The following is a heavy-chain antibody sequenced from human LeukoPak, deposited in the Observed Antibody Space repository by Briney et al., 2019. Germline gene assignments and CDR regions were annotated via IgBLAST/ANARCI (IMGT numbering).Heavy chain of an antibody. V-gene: IGHV1-69*01. Sequence: SVKVSCKASGGTFSSYAISWVRQAPGQGLEWMGGIIPIFGTANYAQKFQGRVTITADESASTAYMELSSLRSEDTAVYYCARDYYDSSGFLWYWGQGTLVTVSS. CDR1: GGTFSSYA. CDR3: ARDYYDSSGFLWY. D-gene: IGHD3-22*01. CDR2: IIPIFGTA. J-gene: IGHJ4*02.